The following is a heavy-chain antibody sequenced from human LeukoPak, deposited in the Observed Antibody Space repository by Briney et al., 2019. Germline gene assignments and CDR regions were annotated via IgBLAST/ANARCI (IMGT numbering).Heavy chain of an antibody. Sequence: KPSETLSLTCAVYGGSFSGYYWSWIRQPPGKGLEWIGEINHSGSTNYNPSLKSRVTISVDTSKNQFSLKLSSVTAADTAVYYCARQGVMITFGGVIAQGSYMDVWGKGTTVTISS. J-gene: IGHJ6*03. CDR1: GGSFSGYY. CDR2: INHSGST. V-gene: IGHV4-34*01. CDR3: ARQGVMITFGGVIAQGSYMDV. D-gene: IGHD3-16*02.